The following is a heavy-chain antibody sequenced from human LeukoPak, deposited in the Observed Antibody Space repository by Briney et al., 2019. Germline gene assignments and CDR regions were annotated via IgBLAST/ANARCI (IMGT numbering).Heavy chain of an antibody. CDR1: GDSVSSNSAA. CDR2: TYYRSKWSY. CDR3: SRGNEAVDY. J-gene: IGHJ4*02. V-gene: IGHV6-1*01. Sequence: SQTLSLTCAISGDSVSSNSAAWNWTRQSPSRGLEWLGRTYYRSKWSYDYAVSVKSRITINADTSKNQFSLRLNSVSPEDTAVYYCSRGNEAVDYWGQGTLVTVSS. D-gene: IGHD2-15*01.